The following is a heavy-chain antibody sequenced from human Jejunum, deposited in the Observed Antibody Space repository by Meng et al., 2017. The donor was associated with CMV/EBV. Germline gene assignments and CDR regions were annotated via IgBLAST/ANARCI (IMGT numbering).Heavy chain of an antibody. CDR3: ATLYSGYSKGVY. Sequence: CKTSGYTFTGYYMHWVRQAPGQGLEWMGWINPNSGGTNYAQKFQGRVNMTRDTSISTAYMELSRLRSDDTAIYYCATLYSGYSKGVYWGRGTLVTVSS. CDR2: INPNSGGT. D-gene: IGHD5-12*01. V-gene: IGHV1-2*02. CDR1: GYTFTGYY. J-gene: IGHJ4*02.